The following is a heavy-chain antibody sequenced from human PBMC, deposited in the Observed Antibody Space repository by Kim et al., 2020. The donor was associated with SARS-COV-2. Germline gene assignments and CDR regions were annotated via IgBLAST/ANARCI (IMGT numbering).Heavy chain of an antibody. CDR2: ISSSSSYI. V-gene: IGHV3-21*01. J-gene: IGHJ4*02. D-gene: IGHD3-10*01. Sequence: GGSLRLSCAASGFTFSSYSMNWVRQAPGKGLEWVSSISSSSSYIYYADSVKGRFTISRDNAKNSLYLQMNSLRAEDTAVYYCARAFGSGSYYKRTDFSGYWGQGTLVTVSS. CDR1: GFTFSSYS. CDR3: ARAFGSGSYYKRTDFSGY.